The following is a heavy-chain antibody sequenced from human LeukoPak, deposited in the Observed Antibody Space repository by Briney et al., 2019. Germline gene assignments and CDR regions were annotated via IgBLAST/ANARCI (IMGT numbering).Heavy chain of an antibody. CDR1: GFTFSSYS. D-gene: IGHD3-16*01. J-gene: IGHJ3*02. V-gene: IGHV3-21*01. CDR3: ARDGDWGPQDAFDI. Sequence: GGSLRLSCAASGFTFSSYSMNWVRQAPGKGLEWVSSISSSSSYIYYADSVKGRFTISRDNAKNSLYLQMNSLRAEDTAVYYCARDGDWGPQDAFDIWGQGTMVTVSS. CDR2: ISSSSSYI.